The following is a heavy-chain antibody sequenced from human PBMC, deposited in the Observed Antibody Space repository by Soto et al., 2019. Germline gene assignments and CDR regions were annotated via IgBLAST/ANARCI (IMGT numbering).Heavy chain of an antibody. CDR3: ARVYPITILDRDYYYYYMDV. V-gene: IGHV1-18*01. Sequence: ASVKVSCKASGYTFTSYGISWVRQAPGQGLEWMGWISAYNGNTNYAQKLQGRVTMTTDTSTSTAYMELRSLRSDDTAVYYCARVYPITILDRDYYYYYMDVWGKGTTVTVSS. D-gene: IGHD3-9*01. J-gene: IGHJ6*03. CDR2: ISAYNGNT. CDR1: GYTFTSYG.